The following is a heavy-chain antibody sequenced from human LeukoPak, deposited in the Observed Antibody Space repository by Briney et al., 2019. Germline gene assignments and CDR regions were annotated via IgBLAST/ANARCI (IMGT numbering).Heavy chain of an antibody. CDR2: IYHSGST. Sequence: PSETLSLTCAVSGYSISSGYYWGWIRQPPGKGLEWIGSIYHSGSTFYNSSLESRVTISVDMSKNQFSLKLSSLTAADTAVYYCARQRADYFYHYLDVWGKGTSVTVSS. CDR3: ARQRADYFYHYLDV. V-gene: IGHV4-38-2*01. CDR1: GYSISSGYY. J-gene: IGHJ6*03.